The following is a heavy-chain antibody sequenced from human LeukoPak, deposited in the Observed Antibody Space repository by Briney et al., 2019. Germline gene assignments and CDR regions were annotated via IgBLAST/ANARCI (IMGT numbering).Heavy chain of an antibody. CDR1: GGTFSSYA. CDR3: ASRGYSYGYSWFDP. V-gene: IGHV1-69*01. CDR2: IIPIFGTA. Sequence: SVKVSCKASGGTFSSYAISWVRQAPGQGLEWMGGIIPIFGTANYAQKFQGRVTITADESTSTAYMELSSLRSEDTAVYYCASRGYSYGYSWFDPWGQGTPVTVSS. D-gene: IGHD5-18*01. J-gene: IGHJ5*02.